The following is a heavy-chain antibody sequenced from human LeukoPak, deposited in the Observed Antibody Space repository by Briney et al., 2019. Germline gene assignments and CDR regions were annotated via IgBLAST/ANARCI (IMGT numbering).Heavy chain of an antibody. J-gene: IGHJ4*02. D-gene: IGHD3-22*01. V-gene: IGHV3-23*01. CDR3: AKEGGRYYDSSGNY. CDR2: ISGSGGAT. CDR1: GFTFSSYA. Sequence: GGSLRLSCAASGFTFSSYAMSWVRQAPGKGLEWVSAISGSGGATYYADSVKGRFTISRDNSKNTLYLQMNSLRAEDTAVFYCAKEGGRYYDSSGNYWGPGALVTVSS.